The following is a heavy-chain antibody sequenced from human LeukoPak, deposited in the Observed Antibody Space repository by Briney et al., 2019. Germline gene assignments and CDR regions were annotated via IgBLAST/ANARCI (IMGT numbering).Heavy chain of an antibody. CDR2: IYYSGIT. V-gene: IGHV4-39*01. CDR3: ARPLDTTFFNAFDI. Sequence: SETLSLTCTVSGGSISTSRYFWGWIRQPPGKGLEWIGSIYYSGITFYNPSLKSRLTISVDTSKNQFSLKLTSVTAADTAVYYCARPLDTTFFNAFDIWGQGTMVTVSS. J-gene: IGHJ3*02. CDR1: GGSISTSRYF. D-gene: IGHD2/OR15-2a*01.